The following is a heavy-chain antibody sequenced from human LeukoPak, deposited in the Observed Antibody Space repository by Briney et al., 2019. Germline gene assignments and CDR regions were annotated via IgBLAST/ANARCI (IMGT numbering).Heavy chain of an antibody. CDR1: GFTFSSYE. V-gene: IGHV4-59*05. CDR3: ACPTYYYDSSGHGN. Sequence: GSLRLSCAASGFTFSSYEMNWVRQAPGKGLEWIGSIYYSGSTYYNPSLKSRVTISVDTSKNQFSLKLSSVTAADTAVYYCACPTYYYDSSGHGNWGQGTLVTVSS. J-gene: IGHJ4*02. D-gene: IGHD3-22*01. CDR2: IYYSGST.